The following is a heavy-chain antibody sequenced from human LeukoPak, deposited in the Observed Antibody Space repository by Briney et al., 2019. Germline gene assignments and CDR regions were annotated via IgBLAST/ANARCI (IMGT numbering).Heavy chain of an antibody. CDR3: ARPSSIVGVTWRPDAFDI. V-gene: IGHV5-51*01. CDR2: MYPGDSDT. Sequence: PGASLQISCKGSGYSFPNYWIGRGRQLPGKGLEWMGIMYPGDSDTRYSPSFQGQVTISADKSISTAYLQRSSLKASDTAIYYCARPSSIVGVTWRPDAFDIWGQGTRVTVSS. CDR1: GYSFPNYW. J-gene: IGHJ3*02. D-gene: IGHD1-26*01.